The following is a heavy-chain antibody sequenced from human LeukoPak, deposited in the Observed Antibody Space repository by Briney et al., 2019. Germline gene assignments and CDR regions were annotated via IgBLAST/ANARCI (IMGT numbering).Heavy chain of an antibody. D-gene: IGHD3-10*01. CDR1: GGSFSGYY. V-gene: IGHV4-34*01. Sequence: SETLSVTCAVYGGSFSGYYWSWIRQPPGKGLEWIGEINHSGSTNYNPSLKSRVTISVDTSKNQFSLKLSSVTAADTAVYYCAREGVSYYYGSGSYLSYWGQGTLVTVSS. CDR2: INHSGST. CDR3: AREGVSYYYGSGSYLSY. J-gene: IGHJ4*02.